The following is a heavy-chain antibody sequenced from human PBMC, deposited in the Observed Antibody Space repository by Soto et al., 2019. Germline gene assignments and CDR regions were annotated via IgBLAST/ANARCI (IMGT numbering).Heavy chain of an antibody. D-gene: IGHD3-10*01. Sequence: GGSLRLSCAASGFTFSNYGMHWVRQAPGKGLEWVAIIWYDGSNKYYADSVKGRFTISRDNSKNTVYLQMNSLRAEDTAMYYCAGGEHLSNRGQGTLVTVPS. CDR2: IWYDGSNK. V-gene: IGHV3-33*01. CDR1: GFTFSNYG. J-gene: IGHJ4*02. CDR3: AGGEHLSN.